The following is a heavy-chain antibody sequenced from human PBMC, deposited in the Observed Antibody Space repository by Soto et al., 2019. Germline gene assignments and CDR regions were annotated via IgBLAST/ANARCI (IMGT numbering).Heavy chain of an antibody. V-gene: IGHV1-2*02. CDR3: ARDPDYGDYWGYFFDS. J-gene: IGHJ4*02. D-gene: IGHD4-17*01. Sequence: GASVKVSCKTSGYTFAAYYIHWIRQAPGQGLEWMGWINPTSGGTVYAQNFQDRVTMTRDTSISTAYMELRRLNSDDTAVYYCARDPDYGDYWGYFFDSWGQGTPATVSS. CDR1: GYTFAAYY. CDR2: INPTSGGT.